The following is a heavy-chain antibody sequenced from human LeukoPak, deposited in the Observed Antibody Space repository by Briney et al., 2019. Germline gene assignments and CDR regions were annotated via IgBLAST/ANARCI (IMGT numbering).Heavy chain of an antibody. CDR2: INYSGNT. CDR3: ARTALADPF. V-gene: IGHV4-59*01. CDR1: GGSISSYY. D-gene: IGHD6-13*01. Sequence: SETLPLTCTVSGGSISSYYWSRMRQPPGKGLEWIGWINYSGNTNYNPSLRSRVTISLDTSKNQFSLKLASVTAADTAMYFCARTALADPFWGQGVLVTVSS. J-gene: IGHJ4*02.